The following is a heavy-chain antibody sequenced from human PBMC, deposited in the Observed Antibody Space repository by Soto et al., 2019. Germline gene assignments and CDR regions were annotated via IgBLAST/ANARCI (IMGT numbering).Heavy chain of an antibody. Sequence: GGSLRLSCAAAGFTFSSYGMHWVRQAPGKGLEWVAVISYDGSDKYYADSVKGRFTISRDNSKNTLYLQMNSLRAGDTAMYYCAKDAHSGRYFYSFEIWGQGTKVTVSS. V-gene: IGHV3-30*18. CDR1: GFTFSSYG. D-gene: IGHD1-26*01. J-gene: IGHJ3*02. CDR3: AKDAHSGRYFYSFEI. CDR2: ISYDGSDK.